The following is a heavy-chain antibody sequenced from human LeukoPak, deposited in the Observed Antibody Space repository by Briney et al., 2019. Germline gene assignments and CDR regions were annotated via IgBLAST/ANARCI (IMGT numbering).Heavy chain of an antibody. CDR3: ARVGTAMVFYYYHYMDV. CDR2: ISSGGSTI. V-gene: IGHV3-11*01. D-gene: IGHD5-18*01. CDR1: GFTFSDYY. Sequence: GGSLRLSCAAPGFTFSDYYMTWIRQAPGKGLEWVSYISSGGSTIYYADSVKGRFTISRDNAKNSLYLQMNSLRAEDTAVYYCARVGTAMVFYYYHYMDVWGKGTTVTVSS. J-gene: IGHJ6*03.